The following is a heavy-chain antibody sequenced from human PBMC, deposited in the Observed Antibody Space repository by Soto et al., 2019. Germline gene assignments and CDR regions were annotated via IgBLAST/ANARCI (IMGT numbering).Heavy chain of an antibody. CDR1: GGSISSYY. CDR2: IYYSGST. Sequence: PSETLSLTCTVSGGSISSYYWSWIRQPPGKGLEWIGYIYYSGSTNYNPSLKSRVTISVDTSKNQFSLNLTSVTAADTAVYYCARAGGYSSSYSEYWGQGTLVTVSS. CDR3: ARAGGYSSSYSEY. V-gene: IGHV4-59*01. J-gene: IGHJ4*02. D-gene: IGHD6-6*01.